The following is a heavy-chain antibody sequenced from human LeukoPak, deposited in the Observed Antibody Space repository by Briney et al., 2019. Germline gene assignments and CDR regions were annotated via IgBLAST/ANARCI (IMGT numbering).Heavy chain of an antibody. J-gene: IGHJ6*02. CDR2: ISYDGSNK. CDR1: GFTFSSYG. V-gene: IGHV3-30*03. Sequence: PGGSLRLSCAASGFTFSSYGMHWVRQAPGKGLEWVAVISYDGSNKYYADSVKGRFTISRDNSKNTLYLQMNSLRAEDTAVYYCASPTTVTHTPYYYYYGKDVWGQGTTVTVSS. D-gene: IGHD4-17*01. CDR3: ASPTTVTHTPYYYYYGKDV.